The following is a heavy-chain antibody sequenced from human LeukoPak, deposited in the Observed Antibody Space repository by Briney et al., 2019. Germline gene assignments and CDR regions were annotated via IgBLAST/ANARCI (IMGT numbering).Heavy chain of an antibody. J-gene: IGHJ4*02. D-gene: IGHD5-18*01. CDR3: ARNGYSYGSLDYFDY. CDR1: GFTFSRYW. V-gene: IGHV3-30*03. Sequence: GGSLRLSCAASGFTFSRYWMHWVRQAPGKGLEWVAVISYAGSSKLYADSVKGRFTLSRDNSKNTLYLQMNSLSAEDTAVYYCARNGYSYGSLDYFDYWGQGTLVTVSS. CDR2: ISYAGSSK.